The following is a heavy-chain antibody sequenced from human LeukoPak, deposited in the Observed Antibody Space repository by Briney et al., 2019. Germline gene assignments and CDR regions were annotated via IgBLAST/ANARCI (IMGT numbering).Heavy chain of an antibody. V-gene: IGHV3-23*01. Sequence: GGSLRLSCAASGFTFSSYAMSGVRQAPGKGLEWVSAISGSGGSAYYADSVKGRFTISRDNSKNTLYLQMNSLRAEDTAVYYCAKGLQRMYYFDYWGQGTLVTVSS. J-gene: IGHJ4*02. CDR2: ISGSGGSA. CDR1: GFTFSSYA. CDR3: AKGLQRMYYFDY. D-gene: IGHD4-11*01.